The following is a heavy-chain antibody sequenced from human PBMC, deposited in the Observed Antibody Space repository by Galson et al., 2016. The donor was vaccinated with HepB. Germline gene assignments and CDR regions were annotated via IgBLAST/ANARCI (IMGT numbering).Heavy chain of an antibody. J-gene: IGHJ3*02. D-gene: IGHD3/OR15-3a*01. CDR3: AKVDRWRYDAFDI. Sequence: SLRLSCAASGFTFDGYAMHWVRQTPGKGLEWVSGISWNSGSIGYADSVKGRFIISRDNAKNSLYLQMNSLRSEDTALYYRAKVDRWRYDAFDIWGQGTMVTVSS. CDR1: GFTFDGYA. V-gene: IGHV3-9*01. CDR2: ISWNSGSI.